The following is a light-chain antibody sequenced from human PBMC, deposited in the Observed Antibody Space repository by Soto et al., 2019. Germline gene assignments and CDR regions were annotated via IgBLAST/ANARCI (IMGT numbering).Light chain of an antibody. Sequence: QALVPQPPSGSGTPRQRVTISRSGSSSNIGSNYVFWYQHLPGTAPKLLIYRNNQRPSGVPDRFSGSKSGTSASLAISGLRSEDETDYYCAAWDDSMSGVVFGGGTQVTVL. CDR2: RNN. CDR1: SSNIGSNY. J-gene: IGLJ2*01. CDR3: AAWDDSMSGVV. V-gene: IGLV1-47*01.